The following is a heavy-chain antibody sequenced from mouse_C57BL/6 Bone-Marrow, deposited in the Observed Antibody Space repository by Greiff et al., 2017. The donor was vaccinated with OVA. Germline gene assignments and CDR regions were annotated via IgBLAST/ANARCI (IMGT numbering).Heavy chain of an antibody. Sequence: EVKLVESGGGLVQPGGSLKLSCAASGFTFSDYYMYWVRQTPEKRLEWVAYISNGGGSTYYPDTVQGRFTISRDNAKNTLYLQMSRLKSEDTAMYYCASGGYDYEDAMDYWGQGTSVTVSS. V-gene: IGHV5-12*01. CDR2: ISNGGGST. CDR3: ASGGYDYEDAMDY. J-gene: IGHJ4*01. CDR1: GFTFSDYY. D-gene: IGHD2-4*01.